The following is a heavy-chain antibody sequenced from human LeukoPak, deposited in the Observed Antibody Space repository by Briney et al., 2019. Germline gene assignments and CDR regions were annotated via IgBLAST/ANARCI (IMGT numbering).Heavy chain of an antibody. Sequence: HSGGSLRLSCAASGFTFSSYEMNWVRQAPGKGLEWVSGISWNSGSIGYADSVKGRFTISRDNAKNSLYLQMNSLRAEDMALYYCAKATTYSSFDYWGQGTLVTVSS. V-gene: IGHV3-9*03. CDR2: ISWNSGSI. D-gene: IGHD6-13*01. CDR1: GFTFSSYE. J-gene: IGHJ4*02. CDR3: AKATTYSSFDY.